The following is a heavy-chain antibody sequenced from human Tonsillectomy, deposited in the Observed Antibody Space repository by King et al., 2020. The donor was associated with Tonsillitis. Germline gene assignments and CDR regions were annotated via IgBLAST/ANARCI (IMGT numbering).Heavy chain of an antibody. CDR2: IIPVLGTA. J-gene: IGHJ6*02. CDR1: GVTFTNYD. Sequence: VQLVESGAEVKKSGSSVKVSCKTSGVTFTNYDINWVRQAPGQGLEWMGGIIPVLGTAHYAQKLQGRVTITADEVANTVYMELSSLRSDDTAVYYCATNRCSSSCFMDVWGQGTTVTVSS. V-gene: IGHV1-69*01. CDR3: ATNRCSSSCFMDV. D-gene: IGHD6-6*01.